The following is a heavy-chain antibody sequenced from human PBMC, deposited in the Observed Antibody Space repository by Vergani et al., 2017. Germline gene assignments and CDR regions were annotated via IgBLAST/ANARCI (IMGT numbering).Heavy chain of an antibody. CDR2: VNFVTGAA. Sequence: QVQLVQSGAAVKKPGASAKVSCTASGYIFKNYYMHWLRLAPGQGFQWMGVVNFVTGAATSPQKFECRITMTRDTSTASFYMDMSSLKYEDTAIYYCARSIGYCTSDSCRPYYFDLWGQGTLVTVSS. V-gene: IGHV1-46*02. D-gene: IGHD2-15*01. CDR3: ARSIGYCTSDSCRPYYFDL. CDR1: GYIFKNYY. J-gene: IGHJ4*02.